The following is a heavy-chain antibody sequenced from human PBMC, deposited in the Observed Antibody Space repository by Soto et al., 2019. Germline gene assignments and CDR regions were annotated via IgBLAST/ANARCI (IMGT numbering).Heavy chain of an antibody. CDR2: ISDGGSTI. CDR1: GFTFSSYE. V-gene: IGHV3-48*03. J-gene: IGHJ4*02. CDR3: ATFPWSSKRGY. Sequence: PGGSLRLSCAASGFTFSSYEMNWVRQAPGKGLEWVSYISDGGSTIYYADSVKGRFTISRDNAKNSLYLQMNSLGAEDTAVYYCATFPWSSKRGYWAQGTLVTVSS. D-gene: IGHD4-4*01.